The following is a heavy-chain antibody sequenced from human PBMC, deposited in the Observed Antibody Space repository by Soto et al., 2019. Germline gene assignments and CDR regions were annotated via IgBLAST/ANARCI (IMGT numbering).Heavy chain of an antibody. Sequence: GSLRLSCAASGFTFSSYGMHWVRQAPGKGLEWVAVISYDGSNKYYADSVKGRFTISRDNSKNTLYLQMNSLRAEDTAVYYWAKDRLPHGSGSYYYYYYYGMDVWGQGTTVTVSS. V-gene: IGHV3-30*18. CDR2: ISYDGSNK. CDR1: GFTFSSYG. D-gene: IGHD3-10*01. J-gene: IGHJ6*02. CDR3: AKDRLPHGSGSYYYYYYYGMDV.